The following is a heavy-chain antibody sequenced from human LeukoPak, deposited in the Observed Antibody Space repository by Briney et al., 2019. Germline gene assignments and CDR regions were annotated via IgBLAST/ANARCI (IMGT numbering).Heavy chain of an antibody. CDR1: GYTFTSYD. Sequence: GASVKASCKASGYTFTSYDINWVRQATGQGLEWMGWMNPNSGNTGYAQKFQGRVTITRNTSISTAYMELSSLRSEDTAVYYCARGSSSIDAFDIWGQGTMVTVSS. V-gene: IGHV1-8*03. J-gene: IGHJ3*02. CDR2: MNPNSGNT. D-gene: IGHD6-19*01. CDR3: ARGSSSIDAFDI.